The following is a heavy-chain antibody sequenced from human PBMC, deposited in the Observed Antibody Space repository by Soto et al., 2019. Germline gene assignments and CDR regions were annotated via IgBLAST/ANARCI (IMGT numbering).Heavy chain of an antibody. CDR1: GGSISSGGYY. Sequence: SETLSLTCTVSGGSISSGGYYWSWIRQHPGKGLEWIGYIYYSGSTYYNPSLKSRVTISVDTSKNQFSLTVTSVTAADTATYYCARDRLRGYDNSGFYSWGQGTRVTVSS. V-gene: IGHV4-31*03. CDR3: ARDRLRGYDNSGFYS. CDR2: IYYSGST. J-gene: IGHJ5*02. D-gene: IGHD3-22*01.